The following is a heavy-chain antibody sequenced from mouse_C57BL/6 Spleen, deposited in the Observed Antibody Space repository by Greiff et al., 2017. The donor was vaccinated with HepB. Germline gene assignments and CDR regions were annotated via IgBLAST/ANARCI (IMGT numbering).Heavy chain of an antibody. D-gene: IGHD1-1*01. V-gene: IGHV5-17*01. CDR3: ARRDYYGSSLYYAMDY. J-gene: IGHJ4*01. CDR2: ISSGSSTI. Sequence: EVNLVESGGGLVKPGGSLKLSCAASGFTFSDYGMHWVRQAPEKGLEWVAYISSGSSTIYYADTVKGRFTISRDNAKNTLFLQMTSLRSEDTAMYYRARRDYYGSSLYYAMDYWGQGTSVTVSS. CDR1: GFTFSDYG.